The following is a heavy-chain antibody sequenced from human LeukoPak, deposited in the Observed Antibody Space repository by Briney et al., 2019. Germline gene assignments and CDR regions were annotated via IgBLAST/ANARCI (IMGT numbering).Heavy chain of an antibody. CDR1: GYTFTGYY. CDR2: INPNSGGT. Sequence: VASVKVSCKASGYTFTGYYMRWVRQAPGQGLEWMGWINPNSGGTNYAQKFQGRVTMTRDTSISTAYMELSRLRSDDTAVYYCAREGTMVRGVIDYYYYGMDVWGQGTTVTVSS. D-gene: IGHD3-10*01. V-gene: IGHV1-2*02. J-gene: IGHJ6*02. CDR3: AREGTMVRGVIDYYYYGMDV.